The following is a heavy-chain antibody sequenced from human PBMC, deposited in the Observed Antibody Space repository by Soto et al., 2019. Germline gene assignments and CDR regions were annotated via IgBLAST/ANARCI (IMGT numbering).Heavy chain of an antibody. J-gene: IGHJ5*02. D-gene: IGHD6-19*01. CDR3: ARDRIAVAGIAIWFDP. CDR2: INAGNGNT. CDR1: GYTFASCA. V-gene: IGHV1-3*01. Sequence: ASVKVSCKASGYTFASCAMRWVRQAPGQRLEWMGWINAGNGNTKYSQKFQGRVTITRDTSASTAYMELSSLRSEDTAVYYCARDRIAVAGIAIWFDPWGQGTLVTVSS.